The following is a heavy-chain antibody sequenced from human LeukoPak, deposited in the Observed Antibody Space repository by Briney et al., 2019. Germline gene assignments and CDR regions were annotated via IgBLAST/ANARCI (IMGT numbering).Heavy chain of an antibody. Sequence: PGGSLRLSCAASGFTFSNYAMHWVRQAPGKGLEWVAVVSYDGSNKYFADSVKGRFTISRDNSKNTLYLQMNSPRVEDTAVYYCARAIYDRSGYYLDFLFWGQGTLVTISS. CDR3: ARAIYDRSGYYLDFLF. D-gene: IGHD3-22*01. CDR2: VSYDGSNK. J-gene: IGHJ4*02. CDR1: GFTFSNYA. V-gene: IGHV3-30-3*01.